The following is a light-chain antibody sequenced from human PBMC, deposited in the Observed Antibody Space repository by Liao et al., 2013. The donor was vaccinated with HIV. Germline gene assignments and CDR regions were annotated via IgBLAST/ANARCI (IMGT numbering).Light chain of an antibody. CDR3: QVWDSSSDHYV. CDR2: QGT. V-gene: IGLV3-1*01. CDR1: TLGDKS. Sequence: SYELTQPPSVSVSPGQTASITCSGDTLGDKSPSWYQQRPGQPPVLVIYQGTKRPSEIAERFSGSNSGNMATLTISRVEAGDEADYYCQVWDSSSDHYVFGTGTQVTVL. J-gene: IGLJ1*01.